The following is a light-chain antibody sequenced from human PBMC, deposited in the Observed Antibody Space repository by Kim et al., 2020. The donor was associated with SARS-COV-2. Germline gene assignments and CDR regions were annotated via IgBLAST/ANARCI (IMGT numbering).Light chain of an antibody. CDR2: AAS. V-gene: IGKV1-39*01. CDR3: QQSYSTPRT. Sequence: ASVGDRVTITCRASQSICNYLNWYQQKPGKAPKLLIYAASSLQSGVPSRFSGSGSGTDFTLTISSLQPEDFATYYCQQSYSTPRTFGQGTKVDIK. CDR1: QSICNY. J-gene: IGKJ1*01.